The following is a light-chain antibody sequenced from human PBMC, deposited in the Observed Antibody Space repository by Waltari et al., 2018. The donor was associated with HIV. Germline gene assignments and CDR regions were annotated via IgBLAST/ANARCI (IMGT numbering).Light chain of an antibody. CDR2: AAS. CDR3: QQANTYLSLA. V-gene: IGKV1-12*02. J-gene: IGKJ4*01. CDR1: QDISNW. Sequence: DIQMTQSPSSVSASVGDSVTITCRASQDISNWLAWYQKKPWKAPELLIYAASRLQTGVPSRFSGSGSGTEFTLTISSLQPEDFATYFCQQANTYLSLAFGGGTKVEI.